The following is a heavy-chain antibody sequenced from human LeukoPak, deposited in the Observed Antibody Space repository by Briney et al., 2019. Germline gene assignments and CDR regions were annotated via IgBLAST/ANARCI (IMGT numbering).Heavy chain of an antibody. J-gene: IGHJ5*02. CDR3: ARHEGQLSYSSSSQWFDP. CDR2: IYHSGST. CDR1: GYSISSGYY. D-gene: IGHD6-6*01. V-gene: IGHV4-38-2*01. Sequence: PSETLSLTSAVSGYSISSGYYWGWIRQPPGKGLEWIGSIYHSGSTYYNPSLKSRVTISVDTSKNQFSLKLSSVTAADTAVYYCARHEGQLSYSSSSQWFDPWGQGTLVTVSS.